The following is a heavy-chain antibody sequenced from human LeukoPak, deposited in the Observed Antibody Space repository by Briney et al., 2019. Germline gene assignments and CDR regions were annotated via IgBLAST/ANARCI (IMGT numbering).Heavy chain of an antibody. V-gene: IGHV1-3*01. CDR2: INAGNGNT. D-gene: IGHD5-12*01. CDR1: GYTFTSYA. Sequence: ASVKVSCKASGYTFTSYAMHWVRQAPGQRLEWMEWINAGNGNTKYSQKFQGRVTLTRITSISTAYMELSGLRSEDTAVYYCAVGVLSGGHEWAFYIWGQGTMVTVSS. CDR3: AVGVLSGGHEWAFYI. J-gene: IGHJ3*02.